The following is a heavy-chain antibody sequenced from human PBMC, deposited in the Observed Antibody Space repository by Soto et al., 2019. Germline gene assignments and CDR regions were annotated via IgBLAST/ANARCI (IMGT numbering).Heavy chain of an antibody. J-gene: IGHJ4*02. D-gene: IGHD4-4*01. CDR3: ARDHDYSNYFDY. CDR1: GYTFTRYA. CDR2: TXAGNGXT. V-gene: IGHV1-3*01. Sequence: XSVKVSCKASGYTFTRYAMHWVRQAPGQRLEWMGWTXAGNGXTEYSQQFQGXXPTTRDTXXTTDYMELSRLRSEDTAVYYCARDHDYSNYFDYWGQGTLVTVSS.